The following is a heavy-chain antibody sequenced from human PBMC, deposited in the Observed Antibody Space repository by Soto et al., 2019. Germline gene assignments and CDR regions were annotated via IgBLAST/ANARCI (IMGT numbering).Heavy chain of an antibody. Sequence: PGGSLRLSCSASGFTFSSYAMHWVRQAPGKGLEYVSAISSNGGSAYYADSVKGRFTISRDNSKNTLYLQMSSLRAEDTAVYYCVKGSITGTTSLFDYWGQGTLVTVSS. CDR3: VKGSITGTTSLFDY. CDR2: ISSNGGSA. J-gene: IGHJ4*02. D-gene: IGHD1-7*01. V-gene: IGHV3-64D*06. CDR1: GFTFSSYA.